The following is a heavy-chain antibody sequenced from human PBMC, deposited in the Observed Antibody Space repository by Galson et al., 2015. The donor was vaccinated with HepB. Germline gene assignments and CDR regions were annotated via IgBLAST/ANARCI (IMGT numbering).Heavy chain of an antibody. J-gene: IGHJ4*02. D-gene: IGHD4-23*01. CDR2: IKQDGSEK. CDR3: ARGRYYGGYYFDY. V-gene: IGHV3-7*01. Sequence: SLRLSCAASGFTFSSYWMSWVRQAPGKGLEWVANIKQDGSEKYYVDSVKGRFTISRDNAKNSLYLQMNSLRAEDTAVYYCARGRYYGGYYFDYWGQGTLVTVSS. CDR1: GFTFSSYW.